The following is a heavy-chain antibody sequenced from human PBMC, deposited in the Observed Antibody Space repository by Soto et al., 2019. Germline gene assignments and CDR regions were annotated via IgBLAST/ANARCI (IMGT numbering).Heavy chain of an antibody. J-gene: IGHJ5*02. V-gene: IGHV1-8*01. Sequence: ASVKVSCKASGYTFTNFDLHWVRQAPGQGLEWVGKINPDNGKTVYAQTFQGRVTMTRDTSMSTAYMELSGLRSEDTAVYFCARLSAQKWNNWFDPWGQGTPVTVS. D-gene: IGHD1-26*01. CDR2: INPDNGKT. CDR1: GYTFTNFD. CDR3: ARLSAQKWNNWFDP.